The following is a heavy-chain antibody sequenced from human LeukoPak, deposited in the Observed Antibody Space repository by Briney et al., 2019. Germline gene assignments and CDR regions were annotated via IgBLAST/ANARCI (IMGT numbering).Heavy chain of an antibody. CDR3: PRESGGTSPYWYFDL. CDR2: ISHDGSDK. J-gene: IGHJ2*01. Sequence: GGSLRLSCAASGFSFSTYGIHWVRQAPGKGLEWVAFISHDGSDKYFPDSLKGRFTISRDNSKNTLFLQMTSLRAEDTAVYSCPRESGGTSPYWYFDLWGRGTLVSVSS. CDR1: GFSFSTYG. V-gene: IGHV3-33*05. D-gene: IGHD1-7*01.